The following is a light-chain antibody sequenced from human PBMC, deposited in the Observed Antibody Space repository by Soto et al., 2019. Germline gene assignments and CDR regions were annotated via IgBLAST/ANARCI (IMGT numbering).Light chain of an antibody. V-gene: IGLV2-14*03. J-gene: IGLJ1*01. CDR3: SSYTSTMTNV. CDR2: DVV. Sequence: QSVLTQPASVSGSPGQSITISCTGTSSDVGGFNSVSWYQLRPGTAPKLILYDVVDRPSGVSYRFPGSKSGNTASLTISGLQAADEADYFCSSYTSTMTNVFGSGTRSPS. CDR1: SSDVGGFNS.